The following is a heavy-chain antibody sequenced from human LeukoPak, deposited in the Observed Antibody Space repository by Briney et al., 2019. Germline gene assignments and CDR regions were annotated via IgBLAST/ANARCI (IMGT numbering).Heavy chain of an antibody. D-gene: IGHD1-1*01. V-gene: IGHV1-18*01. CDR1: GYTFSNNG. CDR3: AREGPTGEFLGDH. Sequence: ASVKVSCKASGYTFSNNGISWGLQAPGQGLEWMGWISGNNGNTNYAQKLQSRVTMTTDTSTSTVYMELRSLRSDDRAVYCCAREGPTGEFLGDHWGQGTLVTVSS. J-gene: IGHJ4*02. CDR2: ISGNNGNT.